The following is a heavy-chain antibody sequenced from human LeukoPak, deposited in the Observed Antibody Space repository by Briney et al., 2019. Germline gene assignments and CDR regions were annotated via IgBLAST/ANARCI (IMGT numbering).Heavy chain of an antibody. Sequence: GGSLRLSCAASGITFSSYLMHWVRQAPGKGLEWVAVISYDGSNKYYADSVKGRFTISRDNSKNTLYLQMNSLRAEDTAVYYCARWRVAAAVHDAFDIWGQGTMVTVSS. D-gene: IGHD6-13*01. V-gene: IGHV3-30-3*01. CDR2: ISYDGSNK. CDR1: GITFSSYL. CDR3: ARWRVAAAVHDAFDI. J-gene: IGHJ3*02.